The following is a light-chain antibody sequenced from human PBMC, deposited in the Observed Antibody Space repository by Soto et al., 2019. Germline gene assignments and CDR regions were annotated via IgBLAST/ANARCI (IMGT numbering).Light chain of an antibody. J-gene: IGLJ3*02. Sequence: QAVVTQEPSLTVSPGGTVTLTCASSSGAVTSGHYPYWFQRKPGQAPRTLISNTNNKHSWTPARFSGSLLGAKAALTLSGGQPEGEGDLFRFLSFRGARVFGGGTKLAVL. V-gene: IGLV7-46*01. CDR1: SGAVTSGHY. CDR2: NTN. CDR3: FLSFRGARV.